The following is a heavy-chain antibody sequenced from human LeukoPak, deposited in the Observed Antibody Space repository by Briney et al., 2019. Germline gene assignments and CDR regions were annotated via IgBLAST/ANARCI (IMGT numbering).Heavy chain of an antibody. Sequence: GGSLRLSCAASGFTFSSYAMSWVRQAPGKGLEWVSAISGSGGSTYYADSVKGRFTISRDNSKNTLYLQMTSLRAEDTAVYYCAKVGDYDFWSGYFWGQGTLVTVSS. CDR1: GFTFSSYA. V-gene: IGHV3-23*01. J-gene: IGHJ4*02. CDR2: ISGSGGST. CDR3: AKVGDYDFWSGYF. D-gene: IGHD3-3*01.